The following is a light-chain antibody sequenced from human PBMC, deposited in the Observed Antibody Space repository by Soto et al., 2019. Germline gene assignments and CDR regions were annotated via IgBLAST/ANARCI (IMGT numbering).Light chain of an antibody. CDR1: QSVSSH. V-gene: IGKV3-11*01. Sequence: EIVLTQSPATLSLSPGERATLSCRASQSVSSHLAWYQQKPGQAPRLLIYDASNRATGIPARFSGSGSGTDFTLTISSLEPEDFAVYYCQQRSNWPPESTFGGGTKVEIK. CDR3: QQRSNWPPEST. J-gene: IGKJ4*01. CDR2: DAS.